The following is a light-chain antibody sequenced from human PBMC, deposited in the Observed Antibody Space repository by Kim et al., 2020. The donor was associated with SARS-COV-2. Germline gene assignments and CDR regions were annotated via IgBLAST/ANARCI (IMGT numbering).Light chain of an antibody. CDR2: GAS. CDR3: QQYENDPLT. Sequence: DIQMTQCPSSLSPSVGDRVTITCQASQDITHYLNWYQQKPGKAPKLLIHGASNLETGVPSRFSGSRSGTNFTFTISGLQPEDVATYYCQQYENDPLTFGGGTKVDIK. V-gene: IGKV1-33*01. CDR1: QDITHY. J-gene: IGKJ4*01.